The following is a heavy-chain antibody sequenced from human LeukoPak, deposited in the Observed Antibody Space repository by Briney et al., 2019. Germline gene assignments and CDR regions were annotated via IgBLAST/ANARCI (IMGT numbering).Heavy chain of an antibody. D-gene: IGHD1-26*01. J-gene: IGHJ4*02. V-gene: IGHV3-48*04. CDR2: ISSSSSTI. Sequence: GGSLRLSCAASGFTFSSYSMNWVRQAPGKGLEWVSCISSSSSTIYYADSVKGRFTISRDNAKNSLYLQMNSLRAEDTAVYYCARSRWELPYFDYWGQGTLVTVSS. CDR1: GFTFSSYS. CDR3: ARSRWELPYFDY.